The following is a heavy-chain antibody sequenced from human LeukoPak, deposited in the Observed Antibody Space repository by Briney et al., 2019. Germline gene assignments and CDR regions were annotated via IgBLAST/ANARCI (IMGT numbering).Heavy chain of an antibody. CDR2: IYYSGST. Sequence: KTSETLSLTCTVSGGSISSYYWSWIRQPPGKGLEWIGHIYYSGSTNYNPSLKSRVSISVDTSKNQFSLKLSSVTGADTAVYYCAREVRRWTGYALYYFDYWGQGTLVTVSS. J-gene: IGHJ4*02. CDR3: AREVRRWTGYALYYFDY. CDR1: GGSISSYY. V-gene: IGHV4-59*01. D-gene: IGHD3/OR15-3a*01.